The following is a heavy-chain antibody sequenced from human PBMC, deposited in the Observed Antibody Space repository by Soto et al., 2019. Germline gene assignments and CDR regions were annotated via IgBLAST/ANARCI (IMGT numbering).Heavy chain of an antibody. D-gene: IGHD1-26*01. CDR1: GFPFGNYP. CDR2: ISSSGDRT. Sequence: EVQLLESGGGLVQPGGSLRLSCAASGFPFGNYPMGWVRQAPGKGLEWVTHISSSGDRTFYPDSVKGRFTISRDNSKNTLYLQMSSLGVEEPAVDPCAQEAGRGGAYNYWGQGTLVTVSS. CDR3: AQEAGRGGAYNY. V-gene: IGHV3-23*01. J-gene: IGHJ4*02.